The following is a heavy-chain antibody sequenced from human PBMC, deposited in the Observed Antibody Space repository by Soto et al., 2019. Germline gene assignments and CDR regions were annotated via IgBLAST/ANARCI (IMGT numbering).Heavy chain of an antibody. CDR2: VYWDDDI. CDR1: GFSLSTRGVG. V-gene: IGHV2-5*02. D-gene: IGHD5-18*01. J-gene: IGHJ4*02. CDR3: AHRPYGYKYYFDY. Sequence: QITLKESGPTLVKPTQTLTLTCTFSGFSLSTRGVGVGWIRQPPGKALEWLALVYWDDDIWYSPSLKNRLTITXYXPKNQVVLTMTNMDPLDPATYYCAHRPYGYKYYFDYWGQGTLVTVSS.